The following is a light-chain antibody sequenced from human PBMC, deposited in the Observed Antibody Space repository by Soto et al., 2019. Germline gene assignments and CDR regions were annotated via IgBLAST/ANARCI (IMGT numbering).Light chain of an antibody. CDR3: QQYGSSPIT. CDR2: DAS. CDR1: QSVSSSY. Sequence: EILLTQSPATLSLSPGERATLSCGASQSVSSSYVAWYQHRPGLAPRLLIHDASSRATGIPDRFSGTKSGTDFTLTIRRLEPEDAAVYYCQQYGSSPITFGQGTKVDI. V-gene: IGKV3D-20*01. J-gene: IGKJ1*01.